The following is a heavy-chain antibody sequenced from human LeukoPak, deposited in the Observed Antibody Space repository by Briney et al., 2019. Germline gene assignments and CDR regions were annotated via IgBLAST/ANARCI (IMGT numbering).Heavy chain of an antibody. Sequence: SVKVSCKASGGTFSSYAISWVRQAPGQGLEWMRGIIPIFGTANYAQKFQGRVTITTDESTSTAYMELSSLRSEDTAVYYCARGYCSSTSCSPGGYWFDPWGQGTLVTVSS. CDR1: GGTFSSYA. V-gene: IGHV1-69*05. CDR3: ARGYCSSTSCSPGGYWFDP. CDR2: IIPIFGTA. D-gene: IGHD2-2*01. J-gene: IGHJ5*02.